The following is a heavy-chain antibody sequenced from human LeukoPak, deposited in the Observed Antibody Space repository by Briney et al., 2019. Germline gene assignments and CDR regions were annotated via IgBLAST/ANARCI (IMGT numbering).Heavy chain of an antibody. D-gene: IGHD6-19*01. Sequence: SVKVSCKASGGTFSSYAISWVRQAPGQGLEQMGGIIPIFGTANYAQKFQGRVTITADESTSTAYMELSSLRSEDTAVYYCAREGVEQWLVGRLDVWGKGTTVTVSS. CDR3: AREGVEQWLVGRLDV. J-gene: IGHJ6*04. V-gene: IGHV1-69*01. CDR2: IIPIFGTA. CDR1: GGTFSSYA.